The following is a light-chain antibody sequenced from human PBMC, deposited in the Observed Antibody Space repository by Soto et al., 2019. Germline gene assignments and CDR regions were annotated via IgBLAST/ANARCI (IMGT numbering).Light chain of an antibody. Sequence: DIQMTQSPSALSGSVARRGTITFRANQNISSWWAWYQQKPGKAPKLLIYDASSLESGVPSSSSGSESGTEFTLTITSLQPDDFATYYCQQYNSYPWTFGQGTKVDI. J-gene: IGKJ1*01. CDR2: DAS. CDR3: QQYNSYPWT. CDR1: QNISSW. V-gene: IGKV1-5*01.